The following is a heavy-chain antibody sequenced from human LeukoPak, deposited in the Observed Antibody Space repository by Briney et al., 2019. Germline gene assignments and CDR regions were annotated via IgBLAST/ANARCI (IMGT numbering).Heavy chain of an antibody. Sequence: SETLSLTCIVSGGSISSGYYYWGWIRQPPGKGLEWIGSVFYSGSTSYNPSFKSRITMSVDTSKNQFSLRLNSVTAADTAVYYCARNSSTIVPRPDPHYYYNYMDVWGKGTTVTVSS. CDR1: GGSISSGYYY. V-gene: IGHV4-39*01. D-gene: IGHD6-6*01. CDR2: VFYSGST. J-gene: IGHJ6*03. CDR3: ARNSSTIVPRPDPHYYYNYMDV.